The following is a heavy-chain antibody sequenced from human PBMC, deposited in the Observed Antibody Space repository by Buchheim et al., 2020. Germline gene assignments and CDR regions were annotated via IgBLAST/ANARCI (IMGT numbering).Heavy chain of an antibody. CDR3: AKPAFVDPRDY. CDR2: ISNSGSNT. J-gene: IGHJ4*02. D-gene: IGHD3/OR15-3a*01. V-gene: IGHV3-23*01. CDR1: GLTFSNFA. Sequence: EVQLLESGGGLVQPGGSLRLSCAASGLTFSNFAMSWVRQAPGKGLEWVSAISNSGSNTYYADSVKGRFAISRDNSKNTLYVQMNSLRAEDTAVYYCAKPAFVDPRDYWGQGTL.